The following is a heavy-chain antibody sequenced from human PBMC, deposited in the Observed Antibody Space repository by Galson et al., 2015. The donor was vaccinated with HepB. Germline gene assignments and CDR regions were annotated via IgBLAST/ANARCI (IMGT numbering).Heavy chain of an antibody. V-gene: IGHV3-48*01. Sequence: SLRLSCAASGFTFSSYSMNWVRQAPGKGLEWVSYISSSSSTIYYADAVKGRFTISRDNAKNSLYLQMNSLRAEDTAVYYCARLRGTPHYYDYGMDVWGQGTTVTVSS. D-gene: IGHD3-10*01. CDR1: GFTFSSYS. CDR3: ARLRGTPHYYDYGMDV. J-gene: IGHJ6*02. CDR2: ISSSSSTI.